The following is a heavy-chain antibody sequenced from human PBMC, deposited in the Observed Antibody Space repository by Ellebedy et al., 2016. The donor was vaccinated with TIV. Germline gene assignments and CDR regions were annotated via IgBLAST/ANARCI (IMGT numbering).Heavy chain of an antibody. Sequence: ETLSLTXAASGFIVSTNDVSWVRQAPAKGLEWVSVFYYDGSTYYADSVKGRFTVSRDNSKNTLFLQMNSLRGDDTARYYCAKISPTHRGAFDIWGQGTMVTVSS. J-gene: IGHJ3*02. CDR3: AKISPTHRGAFDI. D-gene: IGHD3-3*02. CDR1: GFIVSTND. CDR2: FYYDGST. V-gene: IGHV3-53*01.